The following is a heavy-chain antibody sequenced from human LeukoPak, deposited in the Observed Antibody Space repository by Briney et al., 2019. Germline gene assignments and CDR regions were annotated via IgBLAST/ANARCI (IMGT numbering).Heavy chain of an antibody. Sequence: GGSLRLSCTASGFTFSTYGMHWVRQAPGKGLEWVAVMWYDGSNKYYADSVKGRFTISRGNSKNTLYLQMNSLRAEDTAVYYCANGDYYDSSGYYPFDYWGQGTLVTVSS. CDR3: ANGDYYDSSGYYPFDY. CDR2: MWYDGSNK. J-gene: IGHJ4*02. V-gene: IGHV3-33*06. D-gene: IGHD3-22*01. CDR1: GFTFSTYG.